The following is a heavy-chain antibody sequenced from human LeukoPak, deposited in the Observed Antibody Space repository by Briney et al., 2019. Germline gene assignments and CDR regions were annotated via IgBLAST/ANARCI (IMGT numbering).Heavy chain of an antibody. J-gene: IGHJ4*02. D-gene: IGHD3-10*01. V-gene: IGHV4-34*01. CDR3: ARGLLHDGSSYYFDY. CDR1: GGSFSGYY. Sequence: PSETLSLTCAVYGGSFSGYYWSWIRQPPGKGLEWIGEINHSGSTNYNPSLKSRVTISVDTSKNQFSLKLGSVTAADTAVYYCARGLLHDGSSYYFDYWGQGTLVTVSS. CDR2: INHSGST.